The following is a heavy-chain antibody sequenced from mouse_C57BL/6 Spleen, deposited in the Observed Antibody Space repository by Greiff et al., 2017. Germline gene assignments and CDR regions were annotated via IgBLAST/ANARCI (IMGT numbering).Heavy chain of an antibody. CDR2: IYLGNGYT. Sequence: VQLQQSGAELVRPGSSVKMSCKTSGYTFTSYGINWVKQRPGQGLEWIGYIYLGNGYTEYNEKFKGKATLTSATSSSTAYMQLSSLTSEDSAIYFCARRDSITTVVGEVWGTGTTVTVSS. CDR1: GYTFTSYG. CDR3: ARRDSITTVVGEV. V-gene: IGHV1-58*01. D-gene: IGHD1-1*01. J-gene: IGHJ1*03.